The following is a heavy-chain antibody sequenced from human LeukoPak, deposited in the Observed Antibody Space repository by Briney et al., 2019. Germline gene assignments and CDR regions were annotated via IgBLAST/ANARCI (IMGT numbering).Heavy chain of an antibody. CDR1: GYTFTNYA. J-gene: IGHJ4*02. CDR3: ARGYYDLLTGHVVTYYFDY. D-gene: IGHD3-9*01. V-gene: IGHV1-3*01. Sequence: AASVKVSCKAFGYTFTNYAVHWVRQAPGQRLEWMGWINAGNGKTNYSQKFQVRVTLTRDTSASTVYMELSSLRSEDPAVYYCARGYYDLLTGHVVTYYFDYWGQGTLVTVSS. CDR2: INAGNGKT.